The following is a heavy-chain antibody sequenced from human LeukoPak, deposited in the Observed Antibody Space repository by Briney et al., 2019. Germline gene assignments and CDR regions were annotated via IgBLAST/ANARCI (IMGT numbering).Heavy chain of an antibody. CDR2: IRYDGSNK. Sequence: PGGSLRLSCAASGFTFSSYGMHWVRQAPGKGLEWVAFIRYDGSNKYYADSVKGRFTSSRDNSKNTLYLQMNSLRAEDTAVYYCAKSPPYCSSTSCYYFDYWGQGTLVTVSS. D-gene: IGHD2-2*01. CDR3: AKSPPYCSSTSCYYFDY. J-gene: IGHJ4*02. V-gene: IGHV3-30*02. CDR1: GFTFSSYG.